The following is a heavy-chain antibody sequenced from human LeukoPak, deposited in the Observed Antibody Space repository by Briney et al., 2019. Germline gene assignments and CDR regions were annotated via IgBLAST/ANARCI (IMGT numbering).Heavy chain of an antibody. J-gene: IGHJ4*02. V-gene: IGHV3-23*01. D-gene: IGHD2-2*01. CDR3: AKGALLGYCSSTSCYEGY. Sequence: GGSLRLSCAASGFTFSSYGMSWVRQAPGKGLEWVSAISGSGGSTYCADSVKGRFTISRDNSKNTLYLQMNSLRAEDTAVYYCAKGALLGYCSSTSCYEGYWGQGTLVTVSS. CDR1: GFTFSSYG. CDR2: ISGSGGST.